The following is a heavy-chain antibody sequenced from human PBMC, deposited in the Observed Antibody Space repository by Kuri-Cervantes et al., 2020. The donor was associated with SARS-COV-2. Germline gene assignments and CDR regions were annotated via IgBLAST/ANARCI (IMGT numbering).Heavy chain of an antibody. V-gene: IGHV3-23*01. Sequence: GGSLSPPCAASGFTFSSYAMSWVRQAPGKGLEWVSAISGSGGSTYYADSVKGRFTISRDNSKNTLYLQMNSLRAEDTAVYYCAKDEGDIVVVPAATGYWGQGTLVTVSS. CDR1: GFTFSSYA. D-gene: IGHD2-2*01. CDR3: AKDEGDIVVVPAATGY. J-gene: IGHJ4*02. CDR2: ISGSGGST.